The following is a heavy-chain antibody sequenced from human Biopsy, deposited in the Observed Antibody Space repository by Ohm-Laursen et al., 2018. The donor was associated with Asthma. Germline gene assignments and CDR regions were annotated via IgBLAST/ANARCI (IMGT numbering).Heavy chain of an antibody. V-gene: IGHV1-18*01. CDR3: ARAVDYSHYYCIDV. CDR2: ISVYNGNT. Sequence: SVKVSCKTSGYTFNSAGITWVRQAPGQGLEWMGWISVYNGNTKVAQKLQDRVTMITDTSKSTAYMELRSLRSDDTAVYFCARAVDYSHYYCIDVWGQGTTVTVS. D-gene: IGHD3-10*01. CDR1: GYTFNSAG. J-gene: IGHJ6*02.